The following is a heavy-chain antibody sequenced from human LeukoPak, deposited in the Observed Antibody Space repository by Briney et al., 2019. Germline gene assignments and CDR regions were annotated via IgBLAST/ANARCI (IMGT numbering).Heavy chain of an antibody. CDR1: VGSVSSDNYY. V-gene: IGHV4-61*01. D-gene: IGHD2-2*01. J-gene: IGHJ6*02. Sequence: SETLSLTCTVSVGSVSSDNYYWSWIRQPPGKGLEWIAYIYYTGSTYYNPSLKSRVTISVDTSKNQFSLKLSSVTAADTAVYYCARLPDIVVVPAATAYYYYGMDVWGQGTTVTVSS. CDR3: ARLPDIVVVPAATAYYYYGMDV. CDR2: IYYTGST.